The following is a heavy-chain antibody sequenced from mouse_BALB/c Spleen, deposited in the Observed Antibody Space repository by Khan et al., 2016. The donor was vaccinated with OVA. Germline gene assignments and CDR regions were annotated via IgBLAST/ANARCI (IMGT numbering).Heavy chain of an antibody. J-gene: IGHJ3*01. D-gene: IGHD2-14*01. CDR1: GFSLTTYG. Sequence: QVQLKQSGPGLVQPSQSLSITCTVSGFSLTTYGVHWVRQSPGKGLEWLGVIWSGGSTDYNAAFLSSLSISKDNSKRQVFFKMNSLQADDTAMYYCARNSYMYDFTYWGQGTLVTVSA. CDR3: ARNSYMYDFTY. CDR2: IWSGGST. V-gene: IGHV2-2*01.